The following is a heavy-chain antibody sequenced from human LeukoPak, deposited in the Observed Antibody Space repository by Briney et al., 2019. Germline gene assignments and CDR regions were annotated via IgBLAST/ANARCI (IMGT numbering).Heavy chain of an antibody. CDR2: ISGSGTYI. J-gene: IGHJ4*02. D-gene: IGHD6-19*01. CDR3: ARDVWTGVAVSDY. Sequence: GGSLRLSCAASGFTFTTYSMNWVRQAPGKGLEWVSSISGSGTYIDYADSVRGRFTISRDNAKTSVYLQLNSLRADDTAVYYCARDVWTGVAVSDYWGQGTLVTVSS. CDR1: GFTFTTYS. V-gene: IGHV3-21*01.